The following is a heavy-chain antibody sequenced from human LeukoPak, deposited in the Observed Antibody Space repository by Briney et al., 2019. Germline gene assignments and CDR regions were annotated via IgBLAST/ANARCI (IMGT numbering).Heavy chain of an antibody. J-gene: IGHJ6*03. CDR2: ISSNGGST. Sequence: GGSLRLSCAASGFTFSSYAMHWVRQAPGKGLEYVSAISSNGGSTYYANSVKGRFTISRDNSKNTLYLQMGSLRAEDMAVYYCARDESSWRYYYYMDVWGKGTTVTVSS. CDR3: ARDESSWRYYYYMDV. D-gene: IGHD6-13*01. CDR1: GFTFSSYA. V-gene: IGHV3-64*01.